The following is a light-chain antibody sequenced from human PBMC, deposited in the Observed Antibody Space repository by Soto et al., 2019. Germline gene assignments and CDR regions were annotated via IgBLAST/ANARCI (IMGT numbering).Light chain of an antibody. Sequence: VIWMTQSPSLLSASTGDRVTISCRMSQGISSYLAWYQQKPGKAPELLIYAVSTRATGIPDRFSGGGSGTDFTLTISRLEPEDFAVYYCQHYSNSRWTFGQGTKVEIK. J-gene: IGKJ1*01. CDR2: AVS. CDR3: QHYSNSRWT. V-gene: IGKV1D-8*03. CDR1: QGISSY.